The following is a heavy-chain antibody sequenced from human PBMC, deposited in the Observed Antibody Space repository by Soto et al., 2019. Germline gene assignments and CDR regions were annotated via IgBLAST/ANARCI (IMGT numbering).Heavy chain of an antibody. V-gene: IGHV4-59*01. Sequence: QVQLQEWGPGLVKPSETLSLTCTVSGGSISSYYWSWIRQPPGKGLEWIGYIFNNGSTKYNPSLKRRLSISVDTSKNQFSLKVTSVTAADTAVYYCARVDRITVFGVVIHEYFQHRGQGTLVTVSS. CDR2: IFNNGST. CDR3: ARVDRITVFGVVIHEYFQH. CDR1: GGSISSYY. J-gene: IGHJ1*01. D-gene: IGHD3-3*01.